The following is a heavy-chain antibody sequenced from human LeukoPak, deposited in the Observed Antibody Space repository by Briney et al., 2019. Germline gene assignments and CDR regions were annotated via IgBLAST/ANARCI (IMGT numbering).Heavy chain of an antibody. D-gene: IGHD5-18*01. V-gene: IGHV4-34*01. CDR2: INNSEST. J-gene: IGHJ4*02. Sequence: SSETLSLTCAVYGGSFSGSYWSWVRKPPGKGLEWIGEINNSESTNYNPSLKRRVAISVDTSKNQYSLKLSSVTAADTAVYYCARYSYGGYYFDYWGQGILVTVSS. CDR1: GGSFSGSY. CDR3: ARYSYGGYYFDY.